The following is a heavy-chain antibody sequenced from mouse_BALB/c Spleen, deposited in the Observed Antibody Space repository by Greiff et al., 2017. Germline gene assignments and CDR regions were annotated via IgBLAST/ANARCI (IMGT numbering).Heavy chain of an antibody. CDR3: ARHYRYDGGYYFDY. J-gene: IGHJ2*01. CDR2: ISSGGGST. Sequence: EVMLVESGGGLVKPGGSLKLSCAASGFAFSSYDMSWVRQTPEKRLEWVAYISSGGGSTYYPDTVKGRFTISRDNAKNTLYLQMSSLKSEDTAMYYCARHYRYDGGYYFDYWGQGTTLTVSS. CDR1: GFAFSSYD. D-gene: IGHD2-14*01. V-gene: IGHV5-12-1*01.